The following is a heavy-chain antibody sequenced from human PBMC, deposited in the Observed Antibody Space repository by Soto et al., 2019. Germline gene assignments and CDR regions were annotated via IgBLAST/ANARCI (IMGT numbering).Heavy chain of an antibody. CDR3: AREWTRTGWAIES. V-gene: IGHV3-74*01. CDR1: GFIFTSHS. CDR2: IRRDGSGT. J-gene: IGHJ4*02. Sequence: EVQLVESGGGLVQPGGSLRLSCVASGFIFTSHSMHWVRQAPGKGLVWVSRIRRDGSGTIYADSVKGRFTISRDNAKNTLYLQMNSLGAAVTDVYYCAREWTRTGWAIESWGQGTMVTVSS. D-gene: IGHD1-26*01.